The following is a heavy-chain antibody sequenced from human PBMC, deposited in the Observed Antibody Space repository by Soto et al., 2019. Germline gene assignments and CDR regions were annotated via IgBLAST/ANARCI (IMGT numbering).Heavy chain of an antibody. V-gene: IGHV3-15*01. CDR2: IKSKTDGGTT. CDR1: GFTFSNAW. J-gene: IGHJ4*02. CDR3: TTDPSRLSDPFGVVIIGNNY. Sequence: GGSLRLSCVASGFTFSNAWMSWVRQAPGKGLEWVGRIKSKTDGGTTDYAAPVKGRFTISRDDSKNTLYLQMNSLKTEDTAVYYCTTDPSRLSDPFGVVIIGNNYWGQGTLVTVSS. D-gene: IGHD3-3*01.